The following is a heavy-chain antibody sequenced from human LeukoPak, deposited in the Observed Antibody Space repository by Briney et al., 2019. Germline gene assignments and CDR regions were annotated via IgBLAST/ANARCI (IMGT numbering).Heavy chain of an antibody. CDR1: GGSISRYS. J-gene: IGHJ3*02. D-gene: IGHD3-22*01. CDR3: ARRDSSNYSTYAFDI. CDR2: IYYTGST. V-gene: IGHV4-59*08. Sequence: SETLSLTCTVSGGSISRYSWSWIRQPPGKGLEWIGYIYYTGSTDYNPSLKSRVTISVDTSKDQFSLKLSSVTAADTAVYYCARRDSSNYSTYAFDIWGQGTMVTVSS.